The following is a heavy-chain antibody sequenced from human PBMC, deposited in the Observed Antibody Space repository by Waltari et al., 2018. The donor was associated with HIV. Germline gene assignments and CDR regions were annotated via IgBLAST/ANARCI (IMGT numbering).Heavy chain of an antibody. CDR3: ARGGLAISPAGTRLYTGMDV. Sequence: QVHLVESGGGVVQPGGSLKLSCAASGFTFSNYLMHWVRKAPGKGLDLMTFIYYDGNNKNYADSVKGRFTISRDNSKKTLYLQMNSLRHEDTAVYYCARGGLAISPAGTRLYTGMDVWGQGTTVTVSS. V-gene: IGHV3-30*02. CDR1: GFTFSNYL. D-gene: IGHD6-13*01. CDR2: IYYDGNNK. J-gene: IGHJ6*02.